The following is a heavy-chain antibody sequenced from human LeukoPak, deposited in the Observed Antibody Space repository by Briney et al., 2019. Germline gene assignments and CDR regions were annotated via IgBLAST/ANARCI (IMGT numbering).Heavy chain of an antibody. Sequence: SETLSLTCSVSGGSISSYYWSWIRQPPGKGLEWIGYIYYSGSTNYNPSLKSRVTTSVDTSKNQFSLKLSSVTAADTAVYYCARGLGYYDSSVGYWGQGTLVTVSS. CDR1: GGSISSYY. D-gene: IGHD3-22*01. CDR3: ARGLGYYDSSVGY. CDR2: IYYSGST. V-gene: IGHV4-59*01. J-gene: IGHJ4*02.